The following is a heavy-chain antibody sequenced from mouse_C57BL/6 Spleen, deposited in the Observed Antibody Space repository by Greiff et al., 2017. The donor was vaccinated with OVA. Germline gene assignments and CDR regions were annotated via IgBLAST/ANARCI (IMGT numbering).Heavy chain of an antibody. D-gene: IGHD3-1*01. CDR2: ISSGGDYI. J-gene: IGHJ2*01. Sequence: EVNVVESGEGLVKPGGSLKLSCAASGFTFSSYAMSWVRQTPEKRLEWVAYISSGGDYIYYADTVKGRFTISRDNARNTLYLQMSSLKSEDTAMYYCTILGSGGYYFDYWGQGTTLTVSS. CDR3: TILGSGGYYFDY. V-gene: IGHV5-9-1*02. CDR1: GFTFSSYA.